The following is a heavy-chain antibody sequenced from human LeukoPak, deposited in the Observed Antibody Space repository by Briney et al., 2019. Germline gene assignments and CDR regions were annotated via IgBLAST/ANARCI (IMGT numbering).Heavy chain of an antibody. V-gene: IGHV4-59*01. CDR2: IYYSGST. D-gene: IGHD5-18*01. J-gene: IGHJ4*02. Sequence: PSETLSLTCTVSGGSISSYYWSWIRQPPGKGPEWIGYIYYSGSTNYNPSLKSRVTISVDTSKNQFSLKLSSVTAADTAVYYCARGAAMVGYWGQGTLVTVSS. CDR3: ARGAAMVGY. CDR1: GGSISSYY.